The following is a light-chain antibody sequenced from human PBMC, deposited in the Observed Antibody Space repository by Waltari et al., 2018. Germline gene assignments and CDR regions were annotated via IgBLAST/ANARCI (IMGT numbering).Light chain of an antibody. V-gene: IGLV2-14*01. Sequence: QSALTQPASVSGSPGQSITISCPGTSDDSGNYRYVSWYQQHSGRAPKLILYEVTNRPSGVSDRFSASKSGNTASLTISGLQTEDEADYYCAAYASANTLLFGGGTQLTVL. J-gene: IGLJ2*01. CDR3: AAYASANTLL. CDR2: EVT. CDR1: SDDSGNYRY.